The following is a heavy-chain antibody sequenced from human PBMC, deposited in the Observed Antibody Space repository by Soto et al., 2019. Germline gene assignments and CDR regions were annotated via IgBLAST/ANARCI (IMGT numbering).Heavy chain of an antibody. J-gene: IGHJ6*04. CDR1: GYTFTSYA. CDR3: AREIILGYCTNGVCSPPIRHYYYYYGMDV. D-gene: IGHD2-8*01. Sequence: ASVKVSCKASGYTFTSYAMHWVRQAPGQRLEWMGWINAGNGNTKYSQKFQGRVTITRDTSASTAYMELSSLRSEDTAVYYCAREIILGYCTNGVCSPPIRHYYYYYGMDVWGEGTTVTVYS. CDR2: INAGNGNT. V-gene: IGHV1-3*01.